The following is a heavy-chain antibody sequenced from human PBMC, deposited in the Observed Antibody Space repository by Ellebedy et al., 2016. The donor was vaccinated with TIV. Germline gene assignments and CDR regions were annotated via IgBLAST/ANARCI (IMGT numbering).Heavy chain of an antibody. CDR1: GYTFNNYW. V-gene: IGHV5-51*01. Sequence: GESLKISXQGSGYTFNNYWIGWVRQMPGKGLEWMGIVYPGDSDTRYSPSFQGQVTISADKSISTAYLQWSSLKASDTAMYYCARRSSGYDYDYWGQGTLVTVSS. CDR2: VYPGDSDT. J-gene: IGHJ4*02. CDR3: ARRSSGYDYDY. D-gene: IGHD5-12*01.